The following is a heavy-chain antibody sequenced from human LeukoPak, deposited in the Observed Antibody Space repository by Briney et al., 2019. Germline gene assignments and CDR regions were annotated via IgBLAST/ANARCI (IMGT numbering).Heavy chain of an antibody. J-gene: IGHJ6*02. D-gene: IGHD3-22*01. CDR1: GGSISSYY. CDR3: ARCPYYYDSSGYYYYYYGMDV. Sequence: SETLSLTCTVSGGSISSYYWSWIRQPPGKGLEWIGYTYYSGSTNYNPSLKSRVTISVDTSKNQFSLKLSSVTAADTAVYYCARCPYYYDSSGYYYYYYGMDVWGQGTTVTVSS. CDR2: TYYSGST. V-gene: IGHV4-59*01.